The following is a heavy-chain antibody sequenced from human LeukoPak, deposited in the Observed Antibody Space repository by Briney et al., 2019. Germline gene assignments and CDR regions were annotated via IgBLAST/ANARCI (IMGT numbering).Heavy chain of an antibody. D-gene: IGHD6-19*01. CDR1: GFTFSSYA. CDR3: AKDPRYSSGWYYSDY. Sequence: GGSLRLSCAASGFTFSSYAMSWVRQAPGKGLEWVSAISGSGGSTYYADSVKGRFTISRDNSKNTLYLQMNSLRAEDTAVYYCAKDPRYSSGWYYSDYWGQGTLVTVSS. CDR2: ISGSGGST. V-gene: IGHV3-23*01. J-gene: IGHJ4*02.